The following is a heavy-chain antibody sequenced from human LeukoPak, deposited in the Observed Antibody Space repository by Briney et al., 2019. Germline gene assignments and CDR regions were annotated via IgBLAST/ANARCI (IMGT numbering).Heavy chain of an antibody. D-gene: IGHD1-14*01. V-gene: IGHV4-59*01. CDR2: IYYSGSS. CDR1: SDSFSSYY. J-gene: IGHJ4*02. Sequence: SETLSPTCTVSSDSFSSYYWSWIRQPPGKGLEWIGYIYYSGSSNYNPSLKSRVTMSVDTSKSQFSLKVGSVTAADTAVYYCARTEYYFDHWGQGTLVTVSS. CDR3: ARTEYYFDH.